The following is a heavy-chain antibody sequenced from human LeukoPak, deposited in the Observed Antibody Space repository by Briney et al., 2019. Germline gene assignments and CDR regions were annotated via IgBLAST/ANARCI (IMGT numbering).Heavy chain of an antibody. V-gene: IGHV4-34*01. Sequence: KASETLSLTCAVYGGSFSGYYWSWIRQPPGKGLEWIGEINHSGSTNYNPSLKSRVTISVDTSKNQFSLKLSSVTAADTAVYYCARGGGSGLYYYDSSGYIGYRGQGTLVTVSS. D-gene: IGHD3-22*01. J-gene: IGHJ4*02. CDR3: ARGGGSGLYYYDSSGYIGY. CDR1: GGSFSGYY. CDR2: INHSGST.